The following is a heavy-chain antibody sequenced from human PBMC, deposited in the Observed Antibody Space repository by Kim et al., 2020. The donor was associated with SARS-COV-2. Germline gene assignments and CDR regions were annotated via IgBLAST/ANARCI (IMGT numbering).Heavy chain of an antibody. CDR2: ISTNNGKT. CDR3: ARAGSSSWSSHFDF. J-gene: IGHJ4*02. Sequence: ASVKVSCKASGYIFSDFGVGWVRQVPGQGLESVGWISTNNGKTNYPQKFQGRVTMTTDTSTSTAYLELRSLRSDDTAVYYCARAGSSSWSSHFDFWGQGT. V-gene: IGHV1-18*01. CDR1: GYIFSDFG. D-gene: IGHD2-2*01.